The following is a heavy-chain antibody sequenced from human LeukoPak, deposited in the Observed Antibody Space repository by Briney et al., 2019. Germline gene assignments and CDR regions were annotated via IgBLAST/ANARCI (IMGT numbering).Heavy chain of an antibody. CDR1: GGSISSYY. CDR2: IYTSGST. J-gene: IGHJ4*02. Sequence: SETLSLTCTVSGGSISSYYWSWIRQPAGKGLEWIGRIYTSGSTNYNPSLKSRVTMSVDTSKNQFSLKLSSVTAADTAVYYCAKGPIAVAGTGDFDYWGQGTLVTVSS. D-gene: IGHD6-19*01. V-gene: IGHV4-4*07. CDR3: AKGPIAVAGTGDFDY.